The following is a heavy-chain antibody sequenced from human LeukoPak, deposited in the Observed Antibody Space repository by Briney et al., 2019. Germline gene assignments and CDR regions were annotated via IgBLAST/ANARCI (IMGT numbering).Heavy chain of an antibody. J-gene: IGHJ4*02. CDR1: GASISSSTDY. CDR3: ARGERILYREFDY. Sequence: SETLSLTCTVSGASISSSTDYWGWIRQPPGKGLEWIGEINHSGSTNYNPSLKSRVTISVDTSKNQFSLKLRSVTAADTAVYYCARGERILYREFDYWGQGTLVTVSS. CDR2: INHSGST. V-gene: IGHV4-39*07. D-gene: IGHD2-8*01.